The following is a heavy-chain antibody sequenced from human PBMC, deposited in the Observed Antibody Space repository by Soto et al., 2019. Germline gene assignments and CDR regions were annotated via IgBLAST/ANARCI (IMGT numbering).Heavy chain of an antibody. Sequence: SETLSLTCTVSGGSISSYYWSWIRQPPGKGLEWIGYIYYSGSTNYNPSLKSRVTISVDTSKNQFSLKLSSVTTADTAVYYCARRTVDGYSELFDYWGQGTLVTVSS. D-gene: IGHD4-4*01. V-gene: IGHV4-59*01. CDR3: ARRTVDGYSELFDY. CDR2: IYYSGST. CDR1: GGSISSYY. J-gene: IGHJ4*02.